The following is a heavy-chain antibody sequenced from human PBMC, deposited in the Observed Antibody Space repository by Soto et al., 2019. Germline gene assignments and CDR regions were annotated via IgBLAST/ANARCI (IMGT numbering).Heavy chain of an antibody. D-gene: IGHD3-10*01. Sequence: PGGSLRLSCAASGFTFDDYAMHWVRQAPGKGLEWVSGITWNSGSIGYADSVKGRFTISRDNAKNSLYLQMKSLRAEDTALYYCAKDTKRGFGIIEPIYYGMDVWGQGTTVTVSS. CDR1: GFTFDDYA. CDR3: AKDTKRGFGIIEPIYYGMDV. J-gene: IGHJ6*02. CDR2: ITWNSGSI. V-gene: IGHV3-9*01.